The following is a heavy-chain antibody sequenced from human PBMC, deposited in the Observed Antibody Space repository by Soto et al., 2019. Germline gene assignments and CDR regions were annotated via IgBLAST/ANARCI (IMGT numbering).Heavy chain of an antibody. J-gene: IGHJ6*02. V-gene: IGHV4-59*08. CDR3: ARLSYYYDSSGYYYYGMDV. CDR2: IYYSGST. Sequence: ASETLSLTCTVSGGSISSYYWSWIRQPPGKGLEWIGYIYYSGSTNYNPSLKSRVTISVDTSKNQFSLKLSSVTAADTAVYYCARLSYYYDSSGYYYYGMDVWGQGTTVTVSS. CDR1: GGSISSYY. D-gene: IGHD3-22*01.